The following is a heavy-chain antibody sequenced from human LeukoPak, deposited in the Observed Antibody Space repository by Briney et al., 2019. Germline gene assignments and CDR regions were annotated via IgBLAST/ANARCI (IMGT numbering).Heavy chain of an antibody. Sequence: GGSLRLSCAASGFTFGDYPMHWVRQAPGKGLEWVSLISGDGGSSFQADSVRGRFTISRDNSKKSLYLQMNSPRSEDTAMYYCARDLGGSGRNWASNWFDPWGQGTLVTVSS. D-gene: IGHD1-26*01. J-gene: IGHJ5*02. V-gene: IGHV3-43*02. CDR3: ARDLGGSGRNWASNWFDP. CDR1: GFTFGDYP. CDR2: ISGDGGSS.